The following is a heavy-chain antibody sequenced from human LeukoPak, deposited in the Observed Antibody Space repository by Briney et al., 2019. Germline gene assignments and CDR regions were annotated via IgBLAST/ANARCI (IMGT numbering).Heavy chain of an antibody. CDR3: AKDLVSWEIRESSFDY. CDR2: ISWDSGSI. CDR1: GFTVSSNY. V-gene: IGHV3-9*01. D-gene: IGHD1-26*01. Sequence: PGGSLRLSCAASGFTVSSNYMSWVRQAPGKGLEWVSGISWDSGSIGYADSVKGRFTISRDNAKNSLYLQMNSLRAEDTALYYCAKDLVSWEIRESSFDYWGQGTLVTVSS. J-gene: IGHJ4*02.